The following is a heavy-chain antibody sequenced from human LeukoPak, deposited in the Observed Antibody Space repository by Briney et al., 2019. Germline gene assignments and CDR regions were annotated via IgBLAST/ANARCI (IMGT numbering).Heavy chain of an antibody. CDR2: ISYSGST. Sequence: SETLSLTCTVSGGSINSYYWSWIRQPPGKGLEWIGYISYSGSTNYNPSLMSRVTISVDTSKNQFSLKLTSVTAADTAVYYCVRVAISVIRGITSNYYGMDVWGQGTTVTVSS. J-gene: IGHJ6*02. CDR1: GGSINSYY. CDR3: VRVAISVIRGITSNYYGMDV. D-gene: IGHD3-10*01. V-gene: IGHV4-59*01.